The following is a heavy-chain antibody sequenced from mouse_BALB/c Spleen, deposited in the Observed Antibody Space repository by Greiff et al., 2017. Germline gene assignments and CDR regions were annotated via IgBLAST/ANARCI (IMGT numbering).Heavy chain of an antibody. D-gene: IGHD2-4*01. CDR3: ARGITTLDY. V-gene: IGHV7-3*02. CDR2: IRNKANGYTT. Sequence: DVMLVESGGGLVQPGGSLRLSCATSGFTFTDYYMSWVRQPPGKALEWLGFIRNKANGYTTEYSASVKGRFTISRDNSQSILYLQMNTLRAEDSATYYCARGITTLDYWGQGTTLTVSS. CDR1: GFTFTDYY. J-gene: IGHJ2*01.